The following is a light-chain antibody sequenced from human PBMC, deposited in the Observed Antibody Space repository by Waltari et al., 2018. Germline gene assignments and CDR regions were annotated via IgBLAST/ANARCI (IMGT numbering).Light chain of an antibody. CDR3: QSYDSSLGVV. J-gene: IGLJ2*01. V-gene: IGLV1-40*01. Sequence: QSVLTQPPSVSGAPGQRVTISCSGSSSHIGAGYIVHWYQQIPGTAPKVVTYGNTNRPSGVPDRFSGSQSGTPAPLAITGLQTEDEADYYGQSYDSSLGVVFGGGTKLAVL. CDR2: GNT. CDR1: SSHIGAGYI.